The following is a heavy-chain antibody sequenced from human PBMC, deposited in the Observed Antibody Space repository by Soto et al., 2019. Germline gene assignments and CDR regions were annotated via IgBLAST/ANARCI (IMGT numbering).Heavy chain of an antibody. CDR1: GFTFDGDA. D-gene: IGHD2-15*01. V-gene: IGHV3-9*01. J-gene: IGHJ4*01. CDR3: VKDSYADFHRVLSTAEYFFDY. CDR2: ITWDSGKR. Sequence: GGSLRLSCTVSGFTFDGDAIHWVRQGPGRGLEWVWCITWDSGKRAYADYGKGRFTIARDDDNNSLSLQMNSLRPADTALYSCVKDSYADFHRVLSTAEYFFDYWGHGTLVTVSS.